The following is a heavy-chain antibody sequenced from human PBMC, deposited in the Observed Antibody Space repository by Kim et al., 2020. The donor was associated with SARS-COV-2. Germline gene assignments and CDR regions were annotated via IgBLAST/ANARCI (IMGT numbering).Heavy chain of an antibody. V-gene: IGHV4-59*13. CDR1: GGSISSYY. Sequence: SETLSLTCTVSGGSISSYYWSWIRQPPGKGLEWIGYIYYSGSTNYNPSLKSRVTISVDTSKNQFSLKLSSVTAADTAVYYCARDFTEITIFGYWGQGTLV. CDR2: IYYSGST. CDR3: ARDFTEITIFGY. J-gene: IGHJ4*02. D-gene: IGHD3-3*01.